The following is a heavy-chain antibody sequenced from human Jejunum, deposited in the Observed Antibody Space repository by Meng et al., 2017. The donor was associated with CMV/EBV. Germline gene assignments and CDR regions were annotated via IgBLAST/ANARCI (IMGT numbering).Heavy chain of an antibody. CDR3: ARDGYMILGADVFYGMDV. V-gene: IGHV4-30-2*05. D-gene: IGHD5-24*01. CDR1: S. J-gene: IGHJ6*02. Sequence: SMCWVRPAPGNGLAWIGYISHIGATYYNPSLGDLFTISVHTSKNQFSLKVTSVTAADTAVYFCARDGYMILGADVFYGMDVWGQGTAVTVSS. CDR2: ISHIGAT.